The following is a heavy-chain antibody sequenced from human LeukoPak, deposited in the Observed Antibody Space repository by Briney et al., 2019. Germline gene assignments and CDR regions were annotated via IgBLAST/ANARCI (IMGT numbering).Heavy chain of an antibody. D-gene: IGHD2-2*01. CDR1: GDTFSSYA. CDR2: IIPIFGTA. J-gene: IGHJ4*02. V-gene: IGHV1-69*05. CDR3: ARGEYQLLSPLGY. Sequence: GASVKVSCKASGDTFSSYAISWVRQAPGQGLEWMGGIIPIFGTANYAQTFQGRVTITTDESTSTAYMELSSLRSEDTAVSYCARGEYQLLSPLGYWGQGNLVTASS.